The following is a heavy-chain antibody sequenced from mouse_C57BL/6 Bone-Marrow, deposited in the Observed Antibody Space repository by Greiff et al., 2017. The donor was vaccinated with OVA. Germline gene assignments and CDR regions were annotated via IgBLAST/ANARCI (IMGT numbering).Heavy chain of an antibody. D-gene: IGHD2-4*01. V-gene: IGHV1-81*01. J-gene: IGHJ4*01. CDR3: ARGGGLPLYAMDY. CDR1: GYTFTSYG. CDR2: IYPRSGNT. Sequence: QVQLQQSGAELARPGASVKLSCKASGYTFTSYGISWVKQRTGQGLEWIGEIYPRSGNTYYNEKVKGKATLTADKSSSTAYMELLSLTSEDSAVYFCARGGGLPLYAMDYWGQGTSVTVSS.